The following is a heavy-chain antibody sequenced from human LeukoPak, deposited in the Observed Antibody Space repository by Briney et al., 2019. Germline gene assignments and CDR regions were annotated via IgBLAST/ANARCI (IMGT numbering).Heavy chain of an antibody. CDR3: ARDAPDDFWSGSYMDV. Sequence: GGSLRLSCAASGFTFSSYWMHWVRQAPGKGLVWVSRINTDGSSTSYADSVKGRFTISRDNAKNTLYLQMNSLRAEDTAVYYCARDAPDDFWSGSYMDVWGKGTTVTVSS. D-gene: IGHD3-3*01. CDR2: INTDGSST. J-gene: IGHJ6*03. CDR1: GFTFSSYW. V-gene: IGHV3-74*01.